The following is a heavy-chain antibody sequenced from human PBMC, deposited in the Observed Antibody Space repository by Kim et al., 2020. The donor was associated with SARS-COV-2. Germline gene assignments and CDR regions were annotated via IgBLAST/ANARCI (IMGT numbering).Heavy chain of an antibody. CDR3: ARDLAYCSSTSCYDYYYYGMDV. CDR1: GYTFTSYA. Sequence: ASVKVSCKASGYTFTSYAMHWVRQAPGQRLEWMGWINAGNGNTKYSQKFQGRVTITRDTSASTAYMELSSLRSEDTAVYYCARDLAYCSSTSCYDYYYYGMDVRVQGTTVTVSS. V-gene: IGHV1-3*01. CDR2: INAGNGNT. J-gene: IGHJ6*02. D-gene: IGHD2-2*01.